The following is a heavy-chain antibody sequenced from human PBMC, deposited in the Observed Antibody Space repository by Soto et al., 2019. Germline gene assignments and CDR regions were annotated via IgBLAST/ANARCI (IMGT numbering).Heavy chain of an antibody. V-gene: IGHV1-2*04. D-gene: IGHD3-3*01. CDR1: GYTFTGDY. CDR3: ARGCITIFGVVQADYYYGMDV. J-gene: IGHJ6*02. CDR2: INPNSGVT. Sequence: AASVKVSCRASGYTFTGDYMHWVRQAPGQGLEWMGWINPNSGVTNYAQKFQGWVTMTRDTSISTAYMELSRLRSDDTAVYYCARGCITIFGVVQADYYYGMDVWGQGSTVTVSS.